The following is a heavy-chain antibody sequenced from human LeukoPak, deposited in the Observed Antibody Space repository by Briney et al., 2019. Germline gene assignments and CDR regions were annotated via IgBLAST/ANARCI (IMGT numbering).Heavy chain of an antibody. CDR3: ARAAEDYYYIDV. CDR2: IIPIFGKA. J-gene: IGHJ6*03. V-gene: IGHV1-69*05. CDR1: GCTFSSYA. Sequence: GASVKVSCKASGCTFSSYAISWVRQAPGQGLEWMGGIIPIFGKANYAQKLQGRVTITTDESTSTAYMELSSLRSDDTAVYYCARAAEDYYYIDVWGKGSTGTVSS.